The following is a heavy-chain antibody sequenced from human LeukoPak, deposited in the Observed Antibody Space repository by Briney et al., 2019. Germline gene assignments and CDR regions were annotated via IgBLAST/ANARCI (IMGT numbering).Heavy chain of an antibody. CDR3: AKENDGSYRCAGS. D-gene: IGHD3-16*02. J-gene: IGHJ5*02. V-gene: IGHV3-23*01. CDR2: ITGSGDSA. CDR1: GFSFSSYA. Sequence: GGSLRLSCAASGFSFSSYAMSWVRQAPGKGLEWVSAITGSGDSAYYGDSVRGRFTISRDISKNTLYLQMNNLRAEDTAVYYCAKENDGSYRCAGSWGQGTLVTVSS.